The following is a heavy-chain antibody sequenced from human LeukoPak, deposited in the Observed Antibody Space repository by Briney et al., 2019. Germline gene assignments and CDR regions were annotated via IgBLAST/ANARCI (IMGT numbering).Heavy chain of an antibody. CDR1: GFTFSSYW. CDR3: ARDFDS. Sequence: GGSLRLSRAASGFTFSSYWMSWVRQAPGKGLEWVANIKVDGSEKYYVDSVRGRFTISRDNAKNSLFLQMNSLRAEDTAVYFRARDFDSWGQGTLVTVSS. J-gene: IGHJ4*02. V-gene: IGHV3-7*01. CDR2: IKVDGSEK.